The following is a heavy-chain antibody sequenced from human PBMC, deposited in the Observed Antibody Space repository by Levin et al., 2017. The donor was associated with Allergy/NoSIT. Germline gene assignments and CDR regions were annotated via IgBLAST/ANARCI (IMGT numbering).Heavy chain of an antibody. CDR1: GFSLSTSGVG. Sequence: SGPTLVKPTQTLTLTCTFSGFSLSTSGVGVGWIRQPPGKALEWLALIYWDDDKRYSPSLKSRLTITKDTSKNQVVLTMTNMDPVDTATYYCARGRQIAAAGKMRYYYYGMDVWGQGTTVTVSS. CDR3: ARGRQIAAAGKMRYYYYGMDV. J-gene: IGHJ6*02. D-gene: IGHD6-13*01. V-gene: IGHV2-5*02. CDR2: IYWDDDK.